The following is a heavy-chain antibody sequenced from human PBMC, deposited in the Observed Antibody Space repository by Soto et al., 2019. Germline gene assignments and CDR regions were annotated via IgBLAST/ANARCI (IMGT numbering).Heavy chain of an antibody. Sequence: QVQLVQSGAEVKKPESSVKVSCKAPGGTFSTYAISWVRQAPGQGLEWMGGIIPMFGTANYAQRFQDRVSVTADESTNTVYVELCSLRSEDTAVYFCASGIQLWLRRINNGYSGWGQGTLVTVSS. CDR2: IIPMFGTA. J-gene: IGHJ4*02. V-gene: IGHV1-69*12. CDR1: GGTFSTYA. D-gene: IGHD5-18*01. CDR3: ASGIQLWLRRINNGYSG.